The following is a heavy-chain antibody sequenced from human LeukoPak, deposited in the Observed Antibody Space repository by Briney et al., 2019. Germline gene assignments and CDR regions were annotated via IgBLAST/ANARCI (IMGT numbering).Heavy chain of an antibody. V-gene: IGHV4-34*01. Sequence: SETLSLTCAVYGGSFSGYYWSWIRQPPGKGLEWIGEINHSGITNYNPSLKSRVTISVDTSKNQFSLKLSSVTAADTAVYYCAREPGLLWFGETDYWGQGTAVRVSS. J-gene: IGHJ4*02. D-gene: IGHD3-10*01. CDR3: AREPGLLWFGETDY. CDR1: GGSFSGYY. CDR2: INHSGIT.